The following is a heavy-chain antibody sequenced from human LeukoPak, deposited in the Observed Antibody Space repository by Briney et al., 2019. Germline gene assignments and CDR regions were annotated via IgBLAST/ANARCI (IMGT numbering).Heavy chain of an antibody. J-gene: IGHJ4*02. CDR1: GYTITSYY. Sequence: ASVKVSCKASGYTITSYYMHWVRQAPGQGLEWMGIINPSGGSTSYAQKFQGRVTMTRDMSTSTVYMELSSLRSEDTAVYYCARDLGYSYGSEGIDYWGQGTLVTVSS. CDR2: INPSGGST. V-gene: IGHV1-46*01. CDR3: ARDLGYSYGSEGIDY. D-gene: IGHD5-18*01.